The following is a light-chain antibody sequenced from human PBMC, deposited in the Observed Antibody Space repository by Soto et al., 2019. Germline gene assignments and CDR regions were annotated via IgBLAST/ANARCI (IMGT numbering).Light chain of an antibody. CDR3: QQYSSWPPWT. Sequence: EIVMTQSPATLSVSPGQRATLSCWASQSVSSDLAWYQQKPGQAPRLLIYGASTRAPGIPARFSASGSGTEFTLTISSLESEDSAVYYCQQYSSWPPWTFGQGTKVEIK. J-gene: IGKJ1*01. V-gene: IGKV3-15*01. CDR1: QSVSSD. CDR2: GAS.